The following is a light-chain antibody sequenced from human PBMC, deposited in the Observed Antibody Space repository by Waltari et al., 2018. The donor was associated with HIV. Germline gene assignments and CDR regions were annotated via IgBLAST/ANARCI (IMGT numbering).Light chain of an antibody. V-gene: IGLV2-18*02. Sequence: QSALTQPPSVSGSPGQSVTLSCTGTSSDVGRYNRVSWYQQPPGTAPKLMIYEVSNRPSGVPDRFSWSKSGNTASLTISGLQADDEADYYCSSYTSSNTWVFGGGTKLTVL. CDR2: EVS. CDR3: SSYTSSNTWV. CDR1: SSDVGRYNR. J-gene: IGLJ3*02.